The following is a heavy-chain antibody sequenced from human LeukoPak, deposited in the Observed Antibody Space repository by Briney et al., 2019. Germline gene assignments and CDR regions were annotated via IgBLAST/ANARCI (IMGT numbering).Heavy chain of an antibody. CDR3: ARPALVSGGAFDI. CDR1: GGSISSYY. CDR2: IYYSGST. Sequence: SETLSLTCTVSGGSISSYYWSWIRQPPGKGLEWIGYIYYSGSTNYNPSLKSRVTISVETSKNQFSLKLSSVTAADTAVYYCARPALVSGGAFDIWGQGTMVTVSS. J-gene: IGHJ3*02. D-gene: IGHD1-14*01. V-gene: IGHV4-59*08.